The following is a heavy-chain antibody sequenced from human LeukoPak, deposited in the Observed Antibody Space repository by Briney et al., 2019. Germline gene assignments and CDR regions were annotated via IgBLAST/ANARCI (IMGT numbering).Heavy chain of an antibody. D-gene: IGHD3-10*01. CDR3: AREEGAMVRGVTTYYFDY. CDR2: ISAYNGNT. CDR1: GYTFTSYG. V-gene: IGHV1-18*04. Sequence: ASVKVSCKASGYTFTSYGISWVRQAPGQGLEWMGWISAYNGNTNYAQKLQGRVTMTTDTSTSTAYMELRSLRSDDTAVYYCAREEGAMVRGVTTYYFDYWGQGTLVTVSS. J-gene: IGHJ4*02.